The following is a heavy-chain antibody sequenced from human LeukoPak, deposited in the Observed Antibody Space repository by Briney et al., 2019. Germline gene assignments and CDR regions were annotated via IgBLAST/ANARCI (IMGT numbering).Heavy chain of an antibody. V-gene: IGHV3-74*03. J-gene: IGHJ4*02. CDR1: GFTFSSYW. D-gene: IGHD5-12*01. CDR3: AREGRVSGYDFDC. CDR2: INSDGSSI. Sequence: GGSLRLSCAASGFTFSSYWMHWVRQAPGKGLVWVSRINSDGSSITYADSVKGRFTISRDNAKNTLYLQMNSLRVEDTAVYYCAREGRVSGYDFDCWGQGTLVAVSS.